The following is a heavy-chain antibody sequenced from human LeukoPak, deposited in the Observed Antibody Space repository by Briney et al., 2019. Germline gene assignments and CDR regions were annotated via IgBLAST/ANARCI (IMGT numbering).Heavy chain of an antibody. J-gene: IGHJ2*01. Sequence: SETLSLTCTVSGDSISSYFWSWIRQPPGKGLEWIGYVSYSVSTNYNPSLKSRVTISVDTSKNQFSLKLSSVTAADTAVYYCARRGYFDLWGRGTLVTVSS. CDR2: VSYSVST. V-gene: IGHV4-59*08. CDR1: GDSISSYF. CDR3: ARRGYFDL.